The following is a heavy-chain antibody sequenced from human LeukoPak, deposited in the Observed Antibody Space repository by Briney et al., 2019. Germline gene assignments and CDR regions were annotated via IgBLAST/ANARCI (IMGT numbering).Heavy chain of an antibody. CDR2: VYYTGST. V-gene: IGHV4-59*01. J-gene: IGHJ4*02. CDR3: ARGRGDSRGTSFDS. CDR1: GDSISIYY. Sequence: PSETLSLTCTVSGDSISIYYWSWSRQPPGKGLEWSGYVYYTGSTTYNPSLKSRLTISIDTSKNQFSLNLISLTAADTAVYYCARGRGDSRGTSFDSWGQGTLVTVSS. D-gene: IGHD3-22*01.